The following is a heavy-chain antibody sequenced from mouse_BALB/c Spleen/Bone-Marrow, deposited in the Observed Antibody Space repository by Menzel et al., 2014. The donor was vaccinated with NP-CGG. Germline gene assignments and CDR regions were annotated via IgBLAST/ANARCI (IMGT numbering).Heavy chain of an antibody. CDR3: ARGRWYY. J-gene: IGHJ2*01. CDR2: VNPNIGGT. D-gene: IGHD2-3*01. CDR1: GYAFXDYT. V-gene: IGHV1-22*01. Sequence: DVKLQESGPELVMPGASVKISCKTSGYAFXDYTLHWVKQSHGKSLEWIGGVNPNIGGTSYNQKFKDKASLTVNKSSTTAYMELRSLTSEDSAVYYCARGRWYYWGQGTTLTVSS.